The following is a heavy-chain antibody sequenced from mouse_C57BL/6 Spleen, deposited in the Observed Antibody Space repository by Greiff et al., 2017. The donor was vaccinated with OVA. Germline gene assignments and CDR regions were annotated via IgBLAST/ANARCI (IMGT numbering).Heavy chain of an antibody. CDR3: ARGRGTAAMYY. Sequence: QVQLQQPGAELVRPGSSVKLSCKASGYTFTSYWMAWVKQRPGQGLEWIGNIYPSDSETHYNQKFKDKATLTVDKSSSTAYMQLSSLTSEDSAVYYCARGRGTAAMYYWGQGTSVTVSS. CDR2: IYPSDSET. CDR1: GYTFTSYW. D-gene: IGHD4-1*01. J-gene: IGHJ4*01. V-gene: IGHV1-61*01.